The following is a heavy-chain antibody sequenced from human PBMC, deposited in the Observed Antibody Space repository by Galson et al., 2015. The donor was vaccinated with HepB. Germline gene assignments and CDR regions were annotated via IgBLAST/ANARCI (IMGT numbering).Heavy chain of an antibody. Sequence: SLRLSCAASGFTFSDYTMHWVRQAPGTVLEWMTFISNDGTRKYLADPVKGRFTIPRDNSRNTLYLQMNSLRAEDTGVYFCARGGHCIGGDCYSPLFDFWGRGTLVTVSS. V-gene: IGHV3-30-3*01. CDR3: ARGGHCIGGDCYSPLFDF. D-gene: IGHD2-21*02. CDR1: GFTFSDYT. J-gene: IGHJ4*02. CDR2: ISNDGTRK.